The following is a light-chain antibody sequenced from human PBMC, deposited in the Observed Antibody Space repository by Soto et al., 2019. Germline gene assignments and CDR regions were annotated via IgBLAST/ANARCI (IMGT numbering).Light chain of an antibody. V-gene: IGLV2-23*01. CDR1: NSDVGTYEL. CDR3: KSYAGSNTYV. J-gene: IGLJ1*01. Sequence: QSVLTQPASVSGSPGQSITISCTGTNSDVGTYELVSWYQQHPGRAPKLMIYEGSKRPSGVSNRFSGSKSGDTASLTISGLQAADEADYFCKSYAGSNTYVFGSGTKLTVL. CDR2: EGS.